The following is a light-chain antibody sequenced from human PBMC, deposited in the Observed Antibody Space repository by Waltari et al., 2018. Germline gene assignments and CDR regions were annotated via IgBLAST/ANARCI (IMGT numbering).Light chain of an antibody. J-gene: IGKJ4*01. CDR2: DAS. Sequence: ETVLTQSQATLSLSHGERATHSCRSSEYVRIYLAWYQQKPGQAPRLLIYDASNRATGIPARFSGSGSGTNFTLTISSLEPEDFALYFCQQRRNWPPLTFGGGTKVE. CDR3: QQRRNWPPLT. V-gene: IGKV3-11*01. CDR1: EYVRIY.